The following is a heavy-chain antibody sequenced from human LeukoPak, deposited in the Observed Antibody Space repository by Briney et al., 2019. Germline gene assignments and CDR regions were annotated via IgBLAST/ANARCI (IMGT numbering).Heavy chain of an antibody. CDR2: IYYSGST. J-gene: IGHJ4*02. V-gene: IGHV4-38-2*01. CDR1: GYSISSAYY. Sequence: KPSETLSLTCAVSGYSISSAYYWGWIRQPPGKGLEWIGSIYYSGSTYYNPSLKSRVTISVDTSKSQFSLKLSSVTAADAAVYYCARHSYYYGSSGSYYYFDYWGQGTLVTVSS. D-gene: IGHD3-22*01. CDR3: ARHSYYYGSSGSYYYFDY.